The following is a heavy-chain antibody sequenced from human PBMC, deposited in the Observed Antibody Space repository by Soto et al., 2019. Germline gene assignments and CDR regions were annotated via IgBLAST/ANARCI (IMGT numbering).Heavy chain of an antibody. CDR1: VVSISSSSYY. V-gene: IGHV4-39*01. Sequence: SETLSLTCTFSVVSISSSSYYCGWIRQPPGKGLEWIGSIYYSGSTYYNPSLKSRVTISVDTSKNQFSLKLSSVTAADTAVYYCASPVGARPHGYFDYWGQGTLVTVSS. J-gene: IGHJ4*02. CDR3: ASPVGARPHGYFDY. CDR2: IYYSGST. D-gene: IGHD1-26*01.